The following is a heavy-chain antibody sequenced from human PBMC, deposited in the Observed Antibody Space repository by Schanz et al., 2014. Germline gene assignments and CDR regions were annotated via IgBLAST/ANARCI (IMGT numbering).Heavy chain of an antibody. D-gene: IGHD3-10*01. CDR3: AKGRCEELSPFDT. Sequence: EVQLVESGGGLIQPGGSLRLSCGASTSIFKHAWMRWVRQAPGKGLEWLSVISASGADTYYADSVKGRFTISRDNSKISLYLQMNRLRHEDTAVYSSAKGRCEELSPFDTWGQGTMVTVSS. CDR2: ISASGADT. CDR1: TSIFKHAW. V-gene: IGHV3-23*04. J-gene: IGHJ3*02.